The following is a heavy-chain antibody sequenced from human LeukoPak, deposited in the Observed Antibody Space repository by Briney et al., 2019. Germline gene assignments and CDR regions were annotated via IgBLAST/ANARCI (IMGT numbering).Heavy chain of an antibody. CDR2: INHSGTT. J-gene: IGHJ4*02. CDR3: ATENGFNDC. Sequence: SETLSLTCAVYGGSFSGYYWSWIRQPPGKGLEWIGEINHSGTTNYNPSLKSRVTISVDTSKSQFSLKLSSVTAADTAVYYCATENGFNDCWGQGTLVTVSS. CDR1: GGSFSGYY. V-gene: IGHV4-34*01. D-gene: IGHD2-8*01.